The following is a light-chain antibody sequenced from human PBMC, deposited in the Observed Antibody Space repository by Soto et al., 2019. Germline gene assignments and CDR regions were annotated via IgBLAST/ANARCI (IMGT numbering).Light chain of an antibody. Sequence: EIVLTQSPGTLSLSPGERATLSCRASQSLSSSYLAWYQQKPGQAPRLLIYGASTRATGIPARFSGSGSGTEFTLTFSSLQSEDFSVYYCHQYGTAPLTFGPGTKVDIK. CDR2: GAS. CDR1: QSLSSSY. V-gene: IGKV3-20*01. J-gene: IGKJ3*01. CDR3: HQYGTAPLT.